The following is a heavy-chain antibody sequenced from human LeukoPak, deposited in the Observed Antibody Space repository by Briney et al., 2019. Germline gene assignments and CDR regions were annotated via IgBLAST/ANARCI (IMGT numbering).Heavy chain of an antibody. D-gene: IGHD4-23*01. V-gene: IGHV4-34*01. CDR2: INHSGST. CDR3: ASFLSRRGGNSIFGQLDY. J-gene: IGHJ4*02. Sequence: PSETLSLTCAVYGGSFSGYYWSWIRQPPGKGLEWIGEINHSGSTNYNPSLKSRVTISVDTSKNQFSLKLSSVTAADTAVYYCASFLSRRGGNSIFGQLDYWGQGTLVTVSS. CDR1: GGSFSGYY.